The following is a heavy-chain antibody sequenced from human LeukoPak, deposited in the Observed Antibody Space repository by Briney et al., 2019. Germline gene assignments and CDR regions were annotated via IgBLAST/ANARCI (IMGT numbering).Heavy chain of an antibody. CDR1: GGSISSYY. J-gene: IGHJ3*02. Sequence: SETLCLTCTVSGGSISSYYWSWIRQPPGKGLEWMGYIYYSGSTNYNPSLKSRVTISVYTSKNQFSLKLSSVTAADTAVYYCARPSIAQRGGAFDIWGQGTMVTFSS. D-gene: IGHD6-6*01. V-gene: IGHV4-59*01. CDR2: IYYSGST. CDR3: ARPSIAQRGGAFDI.